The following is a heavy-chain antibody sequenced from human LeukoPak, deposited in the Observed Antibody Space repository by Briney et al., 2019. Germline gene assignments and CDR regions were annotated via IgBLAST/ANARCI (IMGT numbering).Heavy chain of an antibody. CDR1: GGSISSSSYY. CDR2: IYYSGST. Sequence: PSETLSLTGTVSGGSISSSSYYWGWIRQPPGKGLQWIGSIYYSGSTYYNPSLKSRVTISVDTSKNQFSLQLSSVTAADTAVYYCPRQGGGGMATIYYWGQATLVTVSS. D-gene: IGHD5-24*01. V-gene: IGHV4-39*01. J-gene: IGHJ4*02. CDR3: PRQGGGGMATIYY.